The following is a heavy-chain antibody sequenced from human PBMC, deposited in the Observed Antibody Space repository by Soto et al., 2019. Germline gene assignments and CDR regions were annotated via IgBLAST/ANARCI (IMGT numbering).Heavy chain of an antibody. CDR3: ARGASMVRGVILDAFDI. CDR2: INAGNGNT. CDR1: GFTFSSSA. Sequence: ASVKVSCKTSGFTFSSSAVHWVRQARGHRLEWMGWINAGNGNTKYSQKFQGRVTITRDTSASTAYMELSSLRSEDTAVYYCARGASMVRGVILDAFDIWGQGTMVTVSS. D-gene: IGHD3-10*01. V-gene: IGHV1-3*01. J-gene: IGHJ3*02.